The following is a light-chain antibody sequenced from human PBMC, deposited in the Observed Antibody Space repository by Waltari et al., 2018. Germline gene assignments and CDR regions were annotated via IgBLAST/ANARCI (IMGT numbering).Light chain of an antibody. CDR3: SSQSSNDVVL. J-gene: IGLJ2*01. CDR2: DVS. CDR1: SNDVGGYNS. Sequence: QSALTQPASVSGSPGQSVTIFCAGTSNDVGGYNSVSCYQEHPGQAPRVIIYDVSDRPSGVSDRFSGSKSGNTASLTISGLQAEDEADYYCSSQSSNDVVLFGGGTKLTVL. V-gene: IGLV2-14*01.